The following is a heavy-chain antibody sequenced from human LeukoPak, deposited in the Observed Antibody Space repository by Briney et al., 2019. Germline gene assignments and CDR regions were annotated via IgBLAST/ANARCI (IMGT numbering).Heavy chain of an antibody. V-gene: IGHV3-48*01. Sequence: GGSLRLPCAASGFTFSSYSMNWVRQAPGKGLEWVSYISSSSSTIYYADSVKGRFTISRDNAKNSLYLQMNSLRAEDTAVYYCARLYRIQLWPIGPNYYYYMDVWGKGTTVTVSS. J-gene: IGHJ6*03. D-gene: IGHD5-18*01. CDR2: ISSSSSTI. CDR1: GFTFSSYS. CDR3: ARLYRIQLWPIGPNYYYYMDV.